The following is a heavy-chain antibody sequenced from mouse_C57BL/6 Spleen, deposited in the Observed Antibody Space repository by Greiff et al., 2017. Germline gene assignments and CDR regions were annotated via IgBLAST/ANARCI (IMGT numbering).Heavy chain of an antibody. V-gene: IGHV1-62-2*01. D-gene: IGHD1-1*01. J-gene: IGHJ2*01. Sequence: VQLQQSGAELVKPGASVKLSCKASGYTFTEYTIHWVKQRPGQGLEWIGWVYPGSGSTKYNEKFKDKATLTADKYSSTVYMELSRLTSEDSAVYFCARRITLYYFDYWGQGTTLTVSS. CDR3: ARRITLYYFDY. CDR2: VYPGSGST. CDR1: GYTFTEYT.